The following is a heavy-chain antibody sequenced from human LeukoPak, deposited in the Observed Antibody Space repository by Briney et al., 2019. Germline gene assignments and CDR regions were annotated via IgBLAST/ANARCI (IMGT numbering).Heavy chain of an antibody. V-gene: IGHV3-9*01. CDR3: AKDMGRGWPYFDY. Sequence: PGRSLRLSCAASEFTFDDYAMHWVRQAPGKGLEWVSGISWNSGSIGYADSVRGRFTISRDNAKNSLYLQMNSLRAEDTALYYCAKDMGRGWPYFDYWGQGTLVTVSS. J-gene: IGHJ4*02. D-gene: IGHD6-19*01. CDR2: ISWNSGSI. CDR1: EFTFDDYA.